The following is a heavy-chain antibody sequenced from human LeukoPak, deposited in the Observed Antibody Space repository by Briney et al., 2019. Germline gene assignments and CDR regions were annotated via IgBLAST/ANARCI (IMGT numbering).Heavy chain of an antibody. Sequence: ASVKVSCKASGYTFTGYYMHWVRQAPGQGLEWMGWINPNSGGTNYAQKFQGRVTMTRDTSISTAYMELSRLRSDDTAVYYCARGLRIALLNLNYYDSSGYPHPYFDYWGQGTLVTVSS. J-gene: IGHJ4*02. D-gene: IGHD3-22*01. CDR3: ARGLRIALLNLNYYDSSGYPHPYFDY. V-gene: IGHV1-2*02. CDR2: INPNSGGT. CDR1: GYTFTGYY.